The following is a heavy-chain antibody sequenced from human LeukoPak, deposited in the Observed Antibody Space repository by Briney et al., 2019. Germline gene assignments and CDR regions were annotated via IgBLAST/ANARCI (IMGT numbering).Heavy chain of an antibody. CDR3: ARVTLAAAAYYFDY. CDR1: GGSISSYY. CDR2: IYTSGST. Sequence: PSETLSLTCTVSGGSISSYYWSWIRQPAGKGVEWIGRIYTSGSTNYNPSLKSRVTISVDKSKNQFSLKLSSVTAADTAVYYCARVTLAAAAYYFDYWGQGTLVTVSS. V-gene: IGHV4-4*07. D-gene: IGHD2-15*01. J-gene: IGHJ4*02.